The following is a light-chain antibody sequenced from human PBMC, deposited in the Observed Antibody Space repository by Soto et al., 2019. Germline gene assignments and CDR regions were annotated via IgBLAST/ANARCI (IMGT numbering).Light chain of an antibody. J-gene: IGKJ1*01. CDR3: QQYNNWPPWT. Sequence: EIVLTQSPGTLSLSPGERATLSCRASQSVSNNLAWYQQKPGQAPRLFSDGASTRATGIPARFSGSGSGTEFTLTISSLQSEDFAVYYCQQYNNWPPWTFGQGTKVDTK. CDR1: QSVSNN. V-gene: IGKV3-15*01. CDR2: GAS.